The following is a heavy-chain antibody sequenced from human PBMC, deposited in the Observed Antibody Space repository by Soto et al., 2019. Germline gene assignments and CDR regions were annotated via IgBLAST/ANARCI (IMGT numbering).Heavy chain of an antibody. CDR2: IYHSGST. D-gene: IGHD6-6*01. CDR1: GGSISSSNW. V-gene: IGHV4-4*02. J-gene: IGHJ6*02. Sequence: SETLSLTCAVSGGSISSSNWWSWVRQPPGKGLEWIGEIYHSGSTNYNPSLKSRVTISVDKSKNQFSLKLSSVTAADTAVYYCARMDSNSFRFANYYYGMAVWGQGTTVTVSS. CDR3: ARMDSNSFRFANYYYGMAV.